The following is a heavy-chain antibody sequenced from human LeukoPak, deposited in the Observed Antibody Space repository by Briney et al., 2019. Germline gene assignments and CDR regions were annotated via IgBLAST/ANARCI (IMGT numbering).Heavy chain of an antibody. D-gene: IGHD3-16*01. CDR3: ATASSGLFY. J-gene: IGHJ4*02. Sequence: GGSLTLSCAASGFTFSSYWMSWVRQAPGKGLEWVGRIKRKTDGETTEYVAPVKGRFTISRDDSKNTLYLQMNSLKTEDTGVYYCATASSGLFYWGQGTLVTVSS. V-gene: IGHV3-15*01. CDR2: IKRKTDGETT. CDR1: GFTFSSYW.